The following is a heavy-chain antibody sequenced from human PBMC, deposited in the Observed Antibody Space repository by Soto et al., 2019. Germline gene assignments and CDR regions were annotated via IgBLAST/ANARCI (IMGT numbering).Heavy chain of an antibody. CDR1: GYALTGNY. CDR3: ARDTKAGTPTYYYYGMDV. D-gene: IGHD1-1*01. Sequence: ASVKVSWKDSGYALTGNYMHWVRQAPGQGLEWMGWINPNSGGTNYAQKFQGWVTMTRDTSISTAYMELSRLRSDDTAVYYCARDTKAGTPTYYYYGMDVWGQGTTVTVSS. J-gene: IGHJ6*02. V-gene: IGHV1-2*04. CDR2: INPNSGGT.